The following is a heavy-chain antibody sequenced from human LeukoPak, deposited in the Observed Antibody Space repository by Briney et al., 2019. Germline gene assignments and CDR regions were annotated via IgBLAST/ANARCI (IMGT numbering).Heavy chain of an antibody. Sequence: NPSETLSLTCAVYGGSFSGDYWSWIRQPPGEGLEWIGEINHSGSTNYNPSLKSRVTISVDTSKNQFSLKLSSVTAADTAVYYCARARPLPIVVVPAAMSTPFDYWGQGTLVTVSS. CDR1: GGSFSGDY. CDR3: ARARPLPIVVVPAAMSTPFDY. CDR2: INHSGST. D-gene: IGHD2-2*01. J-gene: IGHJ4*02. V-gene: IGHV4-34*01.